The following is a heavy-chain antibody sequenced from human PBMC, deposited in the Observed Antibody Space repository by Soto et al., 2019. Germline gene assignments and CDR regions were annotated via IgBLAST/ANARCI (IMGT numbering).Heavy chain of an antibody. D-gene: IGHD3-10*01. CDR2: INHSGST. CDR3: ARGVVYGSGFGPTQFTYYVDN. Sequence: PSETLSLTCAVYGGSFSGYYWSWIRQPPGKGLEWIGEINHSGSTNYNPSLRSRVTISVDTSKNQFSLKLSSVTAADTAVYYCARGVVYGSGFGPTQFTYYVDNWGQETLVTVSS. CDR1: GGSFSGYY. J-gene: IGHJ4*02. V-gene: IGHV4-34*01.